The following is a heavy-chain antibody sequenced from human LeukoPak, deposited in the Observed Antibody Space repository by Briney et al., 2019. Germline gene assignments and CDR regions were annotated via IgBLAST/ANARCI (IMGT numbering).Heavy chain of an antibody. D-gene: IGHD1-1*01. J-gene: IGHJ4*02. CDR2: ISGDSTYI. V-gene: IGHV3-21*01. Sequence: GGSLRLSCAASGFTFASYSMSWVRQAPGKGLEWVSSISGDSTYIYNAGSVKGRFTISRDNAQASLYLQMISLRADDTAVYYCARVSGRLERQSDLDYWGQGTLVIVSS. CDR3: ARVSGRLERQSDLDY. CDR1: GFTFASYS.